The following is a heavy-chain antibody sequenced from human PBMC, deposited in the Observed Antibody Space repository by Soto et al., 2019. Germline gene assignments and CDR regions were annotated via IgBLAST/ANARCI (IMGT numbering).Heavy chain of an antibody. Sequence: GGSLRLSCAASGFTFSSYWMSWVRQAPGKGLEWVTNIKQDGSEKYYMDSVKGRFTISRDNAKNSLYLQMNSLRAEDTAVYYCAREMGTHSSGWAYWGQGTLVTVSS. V-gene: IGHV3-7*01. J-gene: IGHJ4*02. CDR2: IKQDGSEK. D-gene: IGHD6-19*01. CDR3: AREMGTHSSGWAY. CDR1: GFTFSSYW.